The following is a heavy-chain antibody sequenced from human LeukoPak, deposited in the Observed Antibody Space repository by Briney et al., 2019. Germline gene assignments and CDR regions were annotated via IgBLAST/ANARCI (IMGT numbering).Heavy chain of an antibody. CDR1: GFTVSSNY. CDR2: IYSGGST. CDR3: AKDQGRYCSSTSCYPRDY. J-gene: IGHJ4*02. V-gene: IGHV3-66*01. Sequence: GGSLRLSCAASGFTVSSNYMSWVRQAPGKGLEWVSVIYSGGSTYYADSVKGRFTISRDNSKNTLYLQMNSLRAEDTAVYYCAKDQGRYCSSTSCYPRDYWGQGTLVTVSS. D-gene: IGHD2-2*01.